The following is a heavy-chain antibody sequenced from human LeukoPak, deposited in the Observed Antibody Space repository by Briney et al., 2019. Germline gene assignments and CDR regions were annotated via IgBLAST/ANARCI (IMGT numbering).Heavy chain of an antibody. D-gene: IGHD2-8*01. Sequence: PGGSLRLSCAASGFTFSSYWMSWVRQAPGKGLKWVANIKQDGSEKYYVDSVKGRFTISRDNPGNSVYLQMNSLRAEDTAVYYCARLMFLWPPIYFDYWGQGTLVTVSS. J-gene: IGHJ4*02. CDR3: ARLMFLWPPIYFDY. CDR1: GFTFSSYW. V-gene: IGHV3-7*01. CDR2: IKQDGSEK.